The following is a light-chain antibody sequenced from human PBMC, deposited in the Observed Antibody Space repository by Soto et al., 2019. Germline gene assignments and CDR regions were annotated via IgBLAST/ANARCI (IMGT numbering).Light chain of an antibody. CDR1: QSVSSSY. CDR2: GAS. Sequence: EIVLTQSPGTLALSPGERATLSCRASQSVSSSYLAWYQQKPGQAPRLLIYGASIRATGIPDRFSGSGSGTDFTVTISRLEPEDFAVYYCQQSGSSPLTFGGGTKVEIK. J-gene: IGKJ4*01. CDR3: QQSGSSPLT. V-gene: IGKV3-20*01.